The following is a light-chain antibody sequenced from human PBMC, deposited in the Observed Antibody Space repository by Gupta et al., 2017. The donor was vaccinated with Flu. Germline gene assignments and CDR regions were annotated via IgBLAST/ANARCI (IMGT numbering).Light chain of an antibody. J-gene: IGLJ3*02. V-gene: IGLV1-51*01. Sequence: QPVLTQPPPVSAAPGQKVTISCPGSSSNIGSNYVSWYQQLPGTAPKLLIYDNNKRPSGIPDRFSGSKSATSATLGITGLQTGDEADYYCGTWDTDLSVLVFGGGTKLTVL. CDR3: GTWDTDLSVLV. CDR2: DNN. CDR1: SSNIGSNY.